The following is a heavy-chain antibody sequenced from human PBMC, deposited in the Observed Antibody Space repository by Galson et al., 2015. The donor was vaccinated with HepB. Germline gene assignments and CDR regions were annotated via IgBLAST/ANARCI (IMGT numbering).Heavy chain of an antibody. CDR2: ISYDGSNK. V-gene: IGHV3-30-3*01. J-gene: IGHJ4*02. CDR3: ARDLADIVVVPAAMGGDY. CDR1: GFTFSSYA. D-gene: IGHD2-2*01. Sequence: SLRLSCAASGFTFSSYAMHWVRQAPGKGLEWVAVISYDGSNKYYADSVKGRFTISRDNSKNTLYLQMNSLRAEDTAVYYCARDLADIVVVPAAMGGDYWGQGTLVTVSS.